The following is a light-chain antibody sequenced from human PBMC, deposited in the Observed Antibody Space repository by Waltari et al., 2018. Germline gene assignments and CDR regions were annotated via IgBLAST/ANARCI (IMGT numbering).Light chain of an antibody. Sequence: QSALTQPPSASGSPGESVTISCTGTNSDIGLYTYVSWYQQHPGKAPKLMIYEVTKPPSGVPDRFSGSKSGNTASLTVSGLQTDDEADYFCSSFAGSNNVFGSGTKVTVL. J-gene: IGLJ1*01. CDR3: SSFAGSNNV. CDR2: EVT. CDR1: NSDIGLYTY. V-gene: IGLV2-8*01.